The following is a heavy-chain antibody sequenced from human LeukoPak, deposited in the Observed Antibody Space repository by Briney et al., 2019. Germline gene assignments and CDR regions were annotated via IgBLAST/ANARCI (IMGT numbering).Heavy chain of an antibody. CDR1: GFTFSSYA. V-gene: IGHV3-23*01. D-gene: IGHD1-26*01. J-gene: IGHJ4*02. Sequence: GGSLRLSCAASGFTFSSYAMSWVRQAPGKGLEWVSAISGSGGSTYNADSVKGRFTISRDNSENTLYLRMNSLRAEDTAVYYCAKDKGGSYYPAYFDYWGQGTLVTVSS. CDR3: AKDKGGSYYPAYFDY. CDR2: ISGSGGST.